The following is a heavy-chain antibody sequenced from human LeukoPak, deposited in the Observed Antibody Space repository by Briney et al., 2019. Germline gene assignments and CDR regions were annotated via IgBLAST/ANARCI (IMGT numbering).Heavy chain of an antibody. V-gene: IGHV1-69*04. CDR2: IIPILGIA. Sequence: GASMKVSCKASGGTFSSYAISWVRQAPGQGLEGMGRIIPILGIANYAQKFQGRVTITADKSTSTAYMELSSLRSEDTAVYYCARSHYSSSMVGYWGQGTLVTVSS. J-gene: IGHJ4*02. CDR1: GGTFSSYA. D-gene: IGHD6-6*01. CDR3: ARSHYSSSMVGY.